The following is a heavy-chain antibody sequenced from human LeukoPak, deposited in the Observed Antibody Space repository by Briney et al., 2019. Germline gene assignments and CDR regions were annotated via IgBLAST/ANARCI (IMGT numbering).Heavy chain of an antibody. D-gene: IGHD5-24*01. CDR3: AKTGTEDDYNIHFDH. Sequence: GGSLRLSCAASGFTFSSSAMSWVRQAPGQGLEWISTISGRGGSAYYADSVKGWFTISRDNSKNTLYLQMNSLSGEDTAVYYCAKTGTEDDYNIHFDHWGQGTLVTVPS. V-gene: IGHV3-23*01. CDR1: GFTFSSSA. CDR2: ISGRGGSA. J-gene: IGHJ4*02.